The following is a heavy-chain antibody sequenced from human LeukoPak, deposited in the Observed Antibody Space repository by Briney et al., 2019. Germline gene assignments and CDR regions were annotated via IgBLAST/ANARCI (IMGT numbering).Heavy chain of an antibody. CDR3: ARGTLYSGWSYYLDY. V-gene: IGHV4-4*02. J-gene: IGHJ4*02. Sequence: PSETLSLTCAVSAGSISTSNWWSCVRQPPGKGLEWIGDIYHSGSTNYNPSIKSRVTISVATSKNQFSLKLISVTAAHTAVYYCARGTLYSGWSYYLDYWGQGALVTVSS. CDR2: IYHSGST. CDR1: AGSISTSNW. D-gene: IGHD6-19*01.